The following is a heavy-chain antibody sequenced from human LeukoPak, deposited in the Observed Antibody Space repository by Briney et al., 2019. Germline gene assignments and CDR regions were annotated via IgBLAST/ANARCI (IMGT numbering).Heavy chain of an antibody. V-gene: IGHV4-34*01. CDR1: GGSFSGYY. CDR3: ARAILLFGAFDI. J-gene: IGHJ3*02. Sequence: PSETLSLTCAVYGGSFSGYYWSWIRQAPGKGLEWIGEINHSGSTNYNPSLKSRVTISVDTSKNQFSLKLSSVTAADTAVYYCARAILLFGAFDIWGQGTMVTVSS. D-gene: IGHD2-21*01. CDR2: INHSGST.